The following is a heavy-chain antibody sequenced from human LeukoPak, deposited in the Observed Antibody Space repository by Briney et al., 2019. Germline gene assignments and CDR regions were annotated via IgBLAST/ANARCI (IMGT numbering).Heavy chain of an antibody. CDR1: GFTFSSYS. CDR2: ISSSSSYI. CDR3: ARKEQQQLYAFDI. D-gene: IGHD6-13*01. V-gene: IGHV3-21*01. J-gene: IGHJ3*02. Sequence: GGSLRLSCAASGFTFSSYSMNWVRQAPGKGLEWVSSISSSSSYIYYADSVKGRFTISRDNAKNSLYLQMNSLRAEDTAVYYCARKEQQQLYAFDIWGQGTMVTVSS.